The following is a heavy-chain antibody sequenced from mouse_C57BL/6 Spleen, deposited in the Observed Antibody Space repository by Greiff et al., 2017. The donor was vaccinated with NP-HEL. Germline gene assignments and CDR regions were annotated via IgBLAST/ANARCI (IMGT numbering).Heavy chain of an antibody. D-gene: IGHD1-3*01. Sequence: EVQRVESGGDLVKPGGSLKLSCAASGFTFSSYGMSWVRQTPDKRLEWVATISSGGSYTYYPDSVKGRFTISRDNAKNTLYLQMSSLKSEDTAMYYCARHISPYYFDYWGQGTTLTVSS. CDR3: ARHISPYYFDY. CDR1: GFTFSSYG. V-gene: IGHV5-6*01. J-gene: IGHJ2*01. CDR2: ISSGGSYT.